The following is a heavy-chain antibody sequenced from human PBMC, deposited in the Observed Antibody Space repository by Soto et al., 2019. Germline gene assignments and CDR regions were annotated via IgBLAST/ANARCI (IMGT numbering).Heavy chain of an antibody. CDR2: IYYIGST. V-gene: IGHV4-31*03. D-gene: IGHD3-10*01. CDR1: GGSISSGGYY. J-gene: IGHJ3*02. Sequence: QVQLQESGPGLVKPSQTLSLTCTVSGGSISSGGYYWSWIRQHPGKGLEWIGYIYYIGSTYYNPSLKSRVAISVDTSKSQFSLKLSSVTAAATAVYYCARFYMVRGVMGAFDIWGQGTMVTVSS. CDR3: ARFYMVRGVMGAFDI.